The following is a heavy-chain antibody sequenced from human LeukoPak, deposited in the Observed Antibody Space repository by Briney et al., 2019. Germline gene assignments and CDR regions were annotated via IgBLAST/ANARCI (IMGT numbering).Heavy chain of an antibody. J-gene: IGHJ4*02. Sequence: GGSLRLSCAASVFTFSSYAMSWVRQAPGKGVEWVSGISASGGVTNYADSVKGRFTVSRDNSKNTLYLQMNSLRAEDTAVYYCAKDPRLPVSHWGQGTLVTVSS. D-gene: IGHD5/OR15-5a*01. CDR3: AKDPRLPVSH. CDR1: VFTFSSYA. V-gene: IGHV3-23*01. CDR2: ISASGGVT.